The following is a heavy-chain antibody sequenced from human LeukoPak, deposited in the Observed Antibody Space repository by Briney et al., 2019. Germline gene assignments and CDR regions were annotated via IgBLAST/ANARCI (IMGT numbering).Heavy chain of an antibody. CDR2: ISYDGSNK. J-gene: IGHJ6*03. V-gene: IGHV3-30*04. D-gene: IGHD3-10*01. CDR1: GFTFSSYA. Sequence: GGSLRLSCAASGFTFSSYAMHWVRQAPGKGLEWVAVISYDGSNKYYADSVKGRFTISRDNSKNTLYLQMNSLRAEDTAVYYCARTYGSGSYYYPYYYMDVWGKGTTVTISS. CDR3: ARTYGSGSYYYPYYYMDV.